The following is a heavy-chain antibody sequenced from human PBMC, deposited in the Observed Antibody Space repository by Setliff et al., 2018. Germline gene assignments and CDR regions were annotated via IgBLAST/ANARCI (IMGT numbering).Heavy chain of an antibody. CDR1: GGYIRSFH. CDR3: ARARYCSGGRCYWTWLDS. J-gene: IGHJ5*01. Sequence: ASETLSLTCTVSGGYIRSFHWSWIRQSPGKGLEWIGYIYYSGTTNYNPSLKSRVTISVDTSKKQFSLKLNSVTAADTAVYYCARARYCSGGRCYWTWLDSWAQGTLVTVSS. D-gene: IGHD2-15*01. V-gene: IGHV4-59*01. CDR2: IYYSGTT.